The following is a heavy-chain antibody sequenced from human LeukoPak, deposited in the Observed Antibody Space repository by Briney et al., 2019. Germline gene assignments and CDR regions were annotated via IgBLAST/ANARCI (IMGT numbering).Heavy chain of an antibody. CDR3: AKGPSYGHLDS. V-gene: IGHV3-74*01. CDR1: GFTFSTSW. J-gene: IGHJ4*02. Sequence: GGSLRLSCATSGFTFSTSWMHWVRQAPGKGLVWVSLISSDGSATTYADSVKGRFTISRDNVKNTLYLQMNSLRAEDTAVYYCAKGPSYGHLDSWGQGTLVTVSS. D-gene: IGHD5-18*01. CDR2: ISSDGSAT.